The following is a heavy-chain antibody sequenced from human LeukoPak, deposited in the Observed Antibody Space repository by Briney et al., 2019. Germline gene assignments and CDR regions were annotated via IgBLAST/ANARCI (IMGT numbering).Heavy chain of an antibody. Sequence: GSLRLSCAASGFTFSSYAMSWVRQAPGKGLEWVSAISGSGGSTYYADSVKGRFTISRDNSKNTLYLQMNSLRAEDTAVYYCATSGGYLTSTIDYWGQGTLVTVSS. CDR1: GFTFSSYA. J-gene: IGHJ4*02. D-gene: IGHD5-18*01. CDR3: ATSGGYLTSTIDY. V-gene: IGHV3-23*01. CDR2: ISGSGGST.